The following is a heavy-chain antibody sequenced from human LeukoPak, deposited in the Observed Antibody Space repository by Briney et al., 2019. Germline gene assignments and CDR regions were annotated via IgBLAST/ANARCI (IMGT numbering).Heavy chain of an antibody. J-gene: IGHJ4*02. CDR1: GGSFSGYY. V-gene: IGHV4-4*07. D-gene: IGHD6-13*01. CDR3: AREENVMGSSCDY. CDR2: IYTSGST. Sequence: SETLSLTCAVYGGSFSGYYWSWIRQPAGKGLEWIGRIYTSGSTNYNPSLKSRVTMSVDTSKNQFSLKLSSVTAADTAVYYCAREENVMGSSCDYWGQGTLVTVSS.